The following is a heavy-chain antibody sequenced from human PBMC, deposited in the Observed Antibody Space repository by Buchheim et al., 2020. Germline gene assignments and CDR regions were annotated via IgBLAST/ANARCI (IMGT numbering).Heavy chain of an antibody. J-gene: IGHJ5*02. CDR1: GGSISSSNW. D-gene: IGHD2-15*01. Sequence: QVQLQESGPGLVKPSGTLSLTCAVSGGSISSSNWWSWVCQPPGKGLEWIGEIYHSGSTNYNPSLKSRVTISVDKSKNQFSLKLSSVTAADTAVYYCARRLGYCSGGSCSPHNWFDPWGQGTL. CDR3: ARRLGYCSGGSCSPHNWFDP. CDR2: IYHSGST. V-gene: IGHV4-4*02.